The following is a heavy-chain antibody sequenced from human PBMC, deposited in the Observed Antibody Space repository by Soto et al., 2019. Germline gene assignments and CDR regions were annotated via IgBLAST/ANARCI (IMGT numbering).Heavy chain of an antibody. J-gene: IGHJ6*02. D-gene: IGHD3-22*01. CDR1: GFTFSSYW. Sequence: EVQLVESGGGLVQPGGSLRLSCAASGFTFSSYWMSWVRQAPGKGVEWVANIKQDGSEKYYVDSVKGRFTISRDNAKNSLYLQMNSLRAEDTAVYYCAREYVSYYDSSGYYGVYYYGMDVWGQGTTVTVSS. CDR3: AREYVSYYDSSGYYGVYYYGMDV. CDR2: IKQDGSEK. V-gene: IGHV3-7*03.